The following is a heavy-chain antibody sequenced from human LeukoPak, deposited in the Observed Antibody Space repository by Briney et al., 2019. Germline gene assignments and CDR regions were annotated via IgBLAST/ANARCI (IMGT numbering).Heavy chain of an antibody. J-gene: IGHJ6*03. CDR1: GCSFTSYW. V-gene: IGHV5-51*01. D-gene: IGHD1-1*01. CDR2: IYPGDSDT. Sequence: GESLKISCKGSGCSFTSYWIGWVRQMPGKGLEWMGIIYPGDSDTRYSPSFQGQVTISADKSISTAYLQWSSLKASDTAMYYCASSSTMDGTYYYYMDVWGKGTTVTVSS. CDR3: ASSSTMDGTYYYYMDV.